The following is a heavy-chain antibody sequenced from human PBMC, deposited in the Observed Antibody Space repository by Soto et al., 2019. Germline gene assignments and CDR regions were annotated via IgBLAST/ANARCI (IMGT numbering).Heavy chain of an antibody. Sequence: QVQLGQSGAEVKKPGSSVTVSCKASGGTFSRYSISWVRQAPGQGLEWMVRIIPILGIANYAQKFQSRVTITADKTTSTPFMKLRSLGSEDTAVYYCARDLAWGLAYWGQGTLVTVSS. CDR2: IIPILGIA. J-gene: IGHJ4*02. V-gene: IGHV1-69*04. CDR1: GGTFSRYS. CDR3: ARDLAWGLAY. D-gene: IGHD1-26*01.